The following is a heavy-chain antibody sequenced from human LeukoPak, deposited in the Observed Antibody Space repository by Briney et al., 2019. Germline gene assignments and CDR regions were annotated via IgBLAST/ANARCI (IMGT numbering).Heavy chain of an antibody. V-gene: IGHV1-69*13. CDR2: IIPIFGKA. J-gene: IGHJ3*02. Sequence: SVKVSCKASGGTFSSYAISWVRQAPGQGLEWMGGIIPIFGKANYAQKFQGRVTITADESTSTAYMELRSLRSEDTAVYYCARGRSYCSGGSCFHDAFDIWGQGTMVTVSS. D-gene: IGHD2-15*01. CDR1: GGTFSSYA. CDR3: ARGRSYCSGGSCFHDAFDI.